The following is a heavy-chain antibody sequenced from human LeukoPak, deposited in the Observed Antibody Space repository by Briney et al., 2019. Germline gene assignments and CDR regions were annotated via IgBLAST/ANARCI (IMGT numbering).Heavy chain of an antibody. V-gene: IGHV4-59*01. J-gene: IGHJ4*02. CDR1: GGSISSYY. D-gene: IGHD3-9*01. Sequence: SETLSLTCTVSGGSISSYYWSWIRQPPGKGLEWIGYIYYSGSTNYNPSLKSRVTISVDTSKNQFSLKLSSVTAADTAVYYCARGDYDILTGSHCYFDYWGQGTLVTVSS. CDR2: IYYSGST. CDR3: ARGDYDILTGSHCYFDY.